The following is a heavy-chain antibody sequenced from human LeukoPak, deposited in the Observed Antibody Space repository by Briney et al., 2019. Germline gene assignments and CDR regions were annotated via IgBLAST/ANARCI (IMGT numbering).Heavy chain of an antibody. CDR3: AREAGYCSSTSCLGHAFDI. D-gene: IGHD2-2*01. J-gene: IGHJ3*02. CDR1: GGTFSSYA. CDR2: IIPIFGTA. Sequence: SVKVSCKASGGTFSSYAISWVRQAPGQGLEWMGGIIPIFGTANHAQKFQGRVTITADESTSTAYMELSSLRSEDTAVYYCAREAGYCSSTSCLGHAFDIWGQGTMVTVSS. V-gene: IGHV1-69*13.